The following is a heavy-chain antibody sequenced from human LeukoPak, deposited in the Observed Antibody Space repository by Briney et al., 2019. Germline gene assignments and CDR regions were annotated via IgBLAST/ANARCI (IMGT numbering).Heavy chain of an antibody. D-gene: IGHD2-15*01. CDR3: AKDNRPKDIVVVVAARD. J-gene: IGHJ4*02. CDR2: ISGSGGST. CDR1: GFTFSSYS. Sequence: PGGSLRLSCAASGFTFSSYSMNWVRQAPGKGLEWVSAISGSGGSTYYADSVKGRFTISRDNSKNTLYLQMNSLRAEDTAVYYCAKDNRPKDIVVVVAARDWGQGTLVTVSS. V-gene: IGHV3-23*01.